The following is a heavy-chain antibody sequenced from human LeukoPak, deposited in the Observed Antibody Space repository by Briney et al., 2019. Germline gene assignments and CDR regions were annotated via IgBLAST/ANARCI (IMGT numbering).Heavy chain of an antibody. CDR1: GYTLTELS. Sequence: ASVKVSCKVSGYTLTELSMHWVRQAPGKGLEWMGGFDPEDGETIYAQKFQGRVTMTRDSSISTVYMELSSLRYEDTAVYYCARGRRGVPFDYWGQGTLVTVSS. CDR3: ARGRRGVPFDY. J-gene: IGHJ4*02. CDR2: FDPEDGET. V-gene: IGHV1-24*01. D-gene: IGHD3-3*01.